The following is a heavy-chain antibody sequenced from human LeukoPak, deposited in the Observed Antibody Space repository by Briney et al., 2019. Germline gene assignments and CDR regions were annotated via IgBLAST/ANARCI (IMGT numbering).Heavy chain of an antibody. D-gene: IGHD1-26*01. CDR2: LYSGNI. CDR3: ATANGNAFDI. V-gene: IGHV4-39*01. Sequence: PSETLSLTCSVSSVSISSSSDYWGWLRQPPGKGLEWIGSLYSGNIHYNPSLKSRATISVDTSKSHFSLRLTSVTATDTAVYYCATANGNAFDIWGPGTLVTVSS. CDR1: SVSISSSSDY. J-gene: IGHJ3*02.